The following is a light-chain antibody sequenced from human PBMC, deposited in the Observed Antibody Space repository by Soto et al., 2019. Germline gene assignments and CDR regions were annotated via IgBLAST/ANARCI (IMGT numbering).Light chain of an antibody. CDR1: QSVSSY. Sequence: EIVLTQSPATLSLSPGERVTLSCRASQSVSSYLAWYQQKPGKAPRLLIHDASNSATGIPVRFSGSGSGTDFTLTITSLEPEDFAVYYCQQRTNWPPTFGQGTRLEIK. CDR3: QQRTNWPPT. CDR2: DAS. J-gene: IGKJ5*01. V-gene: IGKV3-11*01.